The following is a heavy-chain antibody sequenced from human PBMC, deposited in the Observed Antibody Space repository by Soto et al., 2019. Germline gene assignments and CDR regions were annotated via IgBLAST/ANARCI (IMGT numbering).Heavy chain of an antibody. J-gene: IGHJ6*02. Sequence: QVQLVQSGAEVTKPGSSVRVSCKASGGIFTTYAISWVRQAPGQGLEWMGGIIPIFGTANYAQKFQGRVTITADESARTAYMELSSLRSEDTAVYYCAKAVGNDQRPPPGYHFGMDVWGQGTTVIVSS. CDR3: AKAVGNDQRPPPGYHFGMDV. D-gene: IGHD1-1*01. CDR2: IIPIFGTA. CDR1: GGIFTTYA. V-gene: IGHV1-69*01.